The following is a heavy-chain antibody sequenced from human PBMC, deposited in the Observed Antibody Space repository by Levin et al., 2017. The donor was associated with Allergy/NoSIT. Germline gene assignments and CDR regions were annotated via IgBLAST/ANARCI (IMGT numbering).Heavy chain of an antibody. J-gene: IGHJ5*02. CDR3: ARANEGMYNWNDLYNWFDP. CDR1: GYTFTSYD. CDR2: MNPNSGNT. V-gene: IGHV1-8*01. D-gene: IGHD1-1*01. Sequence: GASVKVSCKASGYTFTSYDINWVRQATGQGLEWMGWMNPNSGNTGYAQKFQGRVTMTRNTSISTAYMELSSLRSEDTAVYYCARANEGMYNWNDLYNWFDPWGQGTLVTVSS.